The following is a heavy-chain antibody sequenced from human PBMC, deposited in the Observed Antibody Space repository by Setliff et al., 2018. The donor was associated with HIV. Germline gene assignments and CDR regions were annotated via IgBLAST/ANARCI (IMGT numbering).Heavy chain of an antibody. V-gene: IGHV4-34*01. CDR3: ARETDVSTSWFGGYYFDF. D-gene: IGHD3-3*01. CDR1: GGSFSGYY. CDR2: MNHRGVI. Sequence: LSLTCTVYGGSFSGYYWTWIRQPPGKGLEFIGEMNHRGVIKYLSSLKSRVTMAVDTSKKQFSLKLKSVTAADTAVYFCARETDVSTSWFGGYYFDFWGQGTVVTVSS. J-gene: IGHJ4*02.